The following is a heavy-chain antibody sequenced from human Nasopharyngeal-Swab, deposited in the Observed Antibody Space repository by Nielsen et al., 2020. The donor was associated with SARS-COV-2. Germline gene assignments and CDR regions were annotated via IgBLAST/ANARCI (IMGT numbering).Heavy chain of an antibody. J-gene: IGHJ4*02. CDR1: GFTFDDYA. D-gene: IGHD4-11*01. V-gene: IGHV3-9*01. Sequence: GGSLRLSCAASGFTFDDYAMHWVRQAPGKGLEWVSGINWNSGRKGYADSVKGRFTISRDNAKNSLYLLVNSLRSEDTALYYCVRGTADYSNPSFDYWGQGTLVTVPS. CDR3: VRGTADYSNPSFDY. CDR2: INWNSGRK.